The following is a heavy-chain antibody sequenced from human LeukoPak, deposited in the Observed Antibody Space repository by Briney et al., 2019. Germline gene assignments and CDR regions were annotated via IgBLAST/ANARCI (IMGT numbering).Heavy chain of an antibody. D-gene: IGHD5-18*01. J-gene: IGHJ6*03. Sequence: GGSLRLSCAASGFTFSSYGMHWVRQAPGKGLEWVAVISYDGSNKYYADSVKGRFTISRDNSKNTLYLQMNSLRAEDMAVYYCAKCPLDTAMVFSYVDVWGKGTTVTVSS. CDR3: AKCPLDTAMVFSYVDV. CDR2: ISYDGSNK. CDR1: GFTFSSYG. V-gene: IGHV3-30*18.